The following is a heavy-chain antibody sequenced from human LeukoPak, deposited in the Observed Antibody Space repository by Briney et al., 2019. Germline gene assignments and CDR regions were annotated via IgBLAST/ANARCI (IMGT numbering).Heavy chain of an antibody. CDR2: INWNGGST. V-gene: IGHV3-20*04. Sequence: GGSLRLSCAASGFTFDDYGMSWVRQAPGKGLEWVSGINWNGGSTGYADSVKGRFTISRDNAKNSLYLQMNSLRAEDTALYYCARVRDCSSTSCYPYYYYYMDVWGKGTTVTVSS. J-gene: IGHJ6*03. CDR1: GFTFDDYG. D-gene: IGHD2-2*01. CDR3: ARVRDCSSTSCYPYYYYYMDV.